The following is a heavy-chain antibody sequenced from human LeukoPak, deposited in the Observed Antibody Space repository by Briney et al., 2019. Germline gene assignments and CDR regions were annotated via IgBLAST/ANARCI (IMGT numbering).Heavy chain of an antibody. CDR1: GYTFTGYY. Sequence: ASVKVSCKASGYTFTGYYMHWVRQAPGQGLEWMGRINPNSGGTNYEQKFQGRVTMTRDTSISTAYMELSRLRSDDTAVYYCARVSISNSRFDYWGQGTLVTVSS. J-gene: IGHJ4*02. CDR2: INPNSGGT. D-gene: IGHD4-23*01. CDR3: ARVSISNSRFDY. V-gene: IGHV1-2*06.